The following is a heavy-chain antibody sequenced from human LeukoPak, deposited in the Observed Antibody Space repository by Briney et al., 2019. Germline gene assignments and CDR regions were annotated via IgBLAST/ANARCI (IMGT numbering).Heavy chain of an antibody. CDR2: IKSKTDGGTT. CDR1: GFTFSNAW. J-gene: IGHJ4*02. CDR3: TTGGGGSWGFDY. D-gene: IGHD2-15*01. V-gene: IGHV3-15*01. Sequence: GGSLRLSCAASGFTFSNAWMSWVRQAPGKGLEWVGRIKSKTDGGTTDYVAPVKGRFTISRDDSKNTLYLQMNSLKTEDTAVYYCTTGGGGSWGFDYWGQGTLVTVSS.